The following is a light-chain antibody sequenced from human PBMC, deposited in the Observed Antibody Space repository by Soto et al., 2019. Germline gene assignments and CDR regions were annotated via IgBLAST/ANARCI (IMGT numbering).Light chain of an antibody. CDR3: QHHDNWPYT. CDR2: GAS. J-gene: IGKJ2*01. CDR1: QNVGSN. Sequence: EIVMTQSPVTLSLSPGERATLSCRASQNVGSNLAWYQQRPGQAHRLLIYGASTRATGIPARFSGSGSGTEFTLPISSLQSEDFAVYYCQHHDNWPYTFGQGTRLEIK. V-gene: IGKV3-15*01.